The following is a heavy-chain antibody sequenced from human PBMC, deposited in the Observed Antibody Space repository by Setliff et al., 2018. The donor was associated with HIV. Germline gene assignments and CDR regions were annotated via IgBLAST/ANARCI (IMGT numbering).Heavy chain of an antibody. V-gene: IGHV1-69*06. J-gene: IGHJ4*02. CDR3: ARDPGKGGGERWLQFYYFDN. Sequence: ASVKVSCKASGGTFSTYAVSWVRQAPGQGLEWMGGIITIFGTANYAQKFQGRVTITADKSTSTAYMELSSLRSEDTAVYYCARDPGKGGGERWLQFYYFDNWGQGTLVTVSS. D-gene: IGHD5-12*01. CDR2: IITIFGTA. CDR1: GGTFSTYA.